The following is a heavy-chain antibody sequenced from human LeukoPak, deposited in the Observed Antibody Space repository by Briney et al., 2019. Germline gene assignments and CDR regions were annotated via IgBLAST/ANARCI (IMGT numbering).Heavy chain of an antibody. D-gene: IGHD6-13*01. Sequence: ASVKVSCKASGGTFSSYAISWVRQAPGQGLEWMGGIIPIFGTANYAQRFQGRVTITADESTSTAYMELSSLRSEDTAVYYCARGPPAAGTDYYYYYMDVWGKGTTVTISS. CDR1: GGTFSSYA. V-gene: IGHV1-69*13. CDR2: IIPIFGTA. J-gene: IGHJ6*03. CDR3: ARGPPAAGTDYYYYYMDV.